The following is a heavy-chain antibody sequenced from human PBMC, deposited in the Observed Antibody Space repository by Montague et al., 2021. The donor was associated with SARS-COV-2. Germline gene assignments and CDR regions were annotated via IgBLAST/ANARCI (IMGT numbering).Heavy chain of an antibody. D-gene: IGHD4-23*01. J-gene: IGHJ3*02. CDR2: IYDGGAV. CDR1: GGSITGYY. CDR3: VRDHPYGGPRGAYDI. V-gene: IGHV4-59*01. Sequence: SETLSLTCTLSGGSITGYYYSWLRRSPGKGLEWIAYIYDGGAVNXNPSLGSRVTISTDTSKNQLSLKVNSVTAADTAVYYCVRDHPYGGPRGAYDIWGQGTVVTVSS.